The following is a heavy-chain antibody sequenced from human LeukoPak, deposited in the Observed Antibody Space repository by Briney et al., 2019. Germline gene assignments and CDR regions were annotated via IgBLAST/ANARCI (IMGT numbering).Heavy chain of an antibody. CDR1: GFTFSSYA. J-gene: IGHJ4*02. CDR3: ARDRAPDDYYDSSGYYPLGY. V-gene: IGHV3-30-3*01. CDR2: ISYDGSNK. Sequence: GRSLRLSCAASGFTFSSYAMHWVRQAPGKGLEWVAVISYDGSNKYYADSVKGRFTISRDNSKNTLYLQMNSLRAEDTAVYYCARDRAPDDYYDSSGYYPLGYWGQGTLVTVSS. D-gene: IGHD3-22*01.